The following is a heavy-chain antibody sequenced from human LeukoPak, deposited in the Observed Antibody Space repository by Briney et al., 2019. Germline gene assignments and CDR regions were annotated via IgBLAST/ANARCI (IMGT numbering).Heavy chain of an antibody. D-gene: IGHD3-9*01. CDR3: AREPDILTGYVDY. CDR2: IYYSGST. Sequence: SETLSLTCTVSGGSISSSSYYWGWIRQPPGKGLEWIGYIYYSGSTNYNPSLKSRVTISVDTSKNQFSLKLSSVTAADTAVYYCAREPDILTGYVDYWGQGTLVTVSS. CDR1: GGSISSSSYY. V-gene: IGHV4-61*01. J-gene: IGHJ4*02.